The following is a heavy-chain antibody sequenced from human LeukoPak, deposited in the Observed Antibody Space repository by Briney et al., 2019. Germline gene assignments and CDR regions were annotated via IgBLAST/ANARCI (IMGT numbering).Heavy chain of an antibody. V-gene: IGHV4-59*12. CDR2: LYYSGST. CDR1: GGSISRYY. D-gene: IGHD3-10*01. J-gene: IGHJ6*03. CDR3: ARDYGSGSYASGYYYYYYMDV. Sequence: SETLSLTCTVSGGSISRYYWTWIRQPPGKGLEWIGYLYYSGSTIYNPSLKSRVTISVDTSKNQFSLKLSSVTAADTAVYYCARDYGSGSYASGYYYYYYMDVWGKGTTVTISS.